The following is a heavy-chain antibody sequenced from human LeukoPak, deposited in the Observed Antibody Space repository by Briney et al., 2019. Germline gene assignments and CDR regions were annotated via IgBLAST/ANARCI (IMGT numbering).Heavy chain of an antibody. J-gene: IGHJ4*02. CDR1: GGSFSGSFSDYY. CDR3: ATFRWGVGFEY. CDR2: IHHSGST. V-gene: IGHV4-34*01. D-gene: IGHD3-16*01. Sequence: SETPSLTCAVYGGSFSGSFSDYYWTCLRQTPGKGLEWIGEIHHSGSTNYNPSLKSRVTISVDTSKNQFSLKLNSLTAADTAVYYCATFRWGVGFEYWGQGTLATVSS.